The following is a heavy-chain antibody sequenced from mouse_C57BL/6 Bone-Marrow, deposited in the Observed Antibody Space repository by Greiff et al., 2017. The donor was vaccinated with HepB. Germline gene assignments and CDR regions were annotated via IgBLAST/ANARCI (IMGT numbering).Heavy chain of an antibody. CDR1: GFTFSSYA. J-gene: IGHJ4*01. V-gene: IGHV5-4*01. CDR3: ARDYYGSSYLLYAMDY. CDR2: ISDGGSYT. Sequence: EVKVVESGGGLVKPGGSLKLSCAASGFTFSSYAMSWVRQTPEKRLEWVATISDGGSYTYYPDNVKGRFTISRDNAKNNLYLQMSHLKSEDTAMYYCARDYYGSSYLLYAMDYWGQGTSVTVSS. D-gene: IGHD1-1*01.